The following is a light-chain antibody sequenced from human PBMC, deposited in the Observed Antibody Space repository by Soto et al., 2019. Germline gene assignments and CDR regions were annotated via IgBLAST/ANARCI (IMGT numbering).Light chain of an antibody. CDR1: SSDVGTYNL. CDR2: EVD. J-gene: IGLJ3*02. Sequence: QSALTQPASVSGSPGQSITISCTGTSSDVGTYNLASWYQQHPGKAPKLLISEVDKRPSGVSNRFSGSKSGNRASLTISGLQAEDESDYYCCSYASTITWVFGGGTKLTVL. CDR3: CSYASTITWV. V-gene: IGLV2-23*02.